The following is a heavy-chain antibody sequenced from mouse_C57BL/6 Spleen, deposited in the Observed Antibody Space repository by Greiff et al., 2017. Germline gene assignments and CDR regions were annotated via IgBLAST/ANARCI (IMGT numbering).Heavy chain of an antibody. CDR1: GYTFTSYW. D-gene: IGHD1-1*01. CDR3: ASGITTVVDYFDY. V-gene: IGHV1-69*01. Sequence: QVQLQQPGAELVMPGASVKLSCKASGYTFTSYWMHWVKQRPGQGLEWIGEIDPSDSYTNYNQKFKGKSTLTVDKSSSTAYMQLSSLTSEDSAVYSCASGITTVVDYFDYWGQGTTLTVSS. CDR2: IDPSDSYT. J-gene: IGHJ2*01.